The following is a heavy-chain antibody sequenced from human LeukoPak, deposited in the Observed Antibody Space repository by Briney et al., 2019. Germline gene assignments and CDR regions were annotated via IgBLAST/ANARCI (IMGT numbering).Heavy chain of an antibody. CDR1: GFLVSSHY. D-gene: IGHD1-26*01. CDR2: LYNDGTT. Sequence: GGSLRISCAASGFLVSSHYMSWVRQAPGKGLEWVSVLYNDGTTYYYADSVKGRFTISRDNSKNTLYLQMNSLRAEDTAVCYCARQARGSYFYNWGQGTLVTVSS. CDR3: ARQARGSYFYN. J-gene: IGHJ4*02. V-gene: IGHV3-66*04.